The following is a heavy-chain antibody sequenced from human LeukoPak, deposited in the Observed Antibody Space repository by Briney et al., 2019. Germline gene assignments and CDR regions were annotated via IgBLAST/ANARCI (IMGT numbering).Heavy chain of an antibody. CDR1: GGSVTDYY. V-gene: IGHV4-34*01. D-gene: IGHD4-23*01. Sequence: PSETLSLTCALYGGSVTDYYWSWIRQPPGEGLEWVWEINHSGSTNYNPSLKRRVTISVDTSKNQFYLSLSSVTAADTAVYYCARTGTVTTPLVDFGLDVWGQGTTVTVSS. CDR3: ARTGTVTTPLVDFGLDV. CDR2: INHSGST. J-gene: IGHJ6*02.